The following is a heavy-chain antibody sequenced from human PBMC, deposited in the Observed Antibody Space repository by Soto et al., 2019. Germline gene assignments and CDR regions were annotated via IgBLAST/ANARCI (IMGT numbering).Heavy chain of an antibody. Sequence: QVQLVQSGAEVKKPGASVKVSCKASGYAFTSYGISWVRQAPGQGLEWMGWISVYNGNTNYAQKLQGRVTMTTDTSTSTAYMELRSLRSDDTDVYYCAIAPKEKGKVVTRYACDIWGQGTLVTVSS. CDR2: ISVYNGNT. J-gene: IGHJ3*02. D-gene: IGHD2-21*02. CDR3: AIAPKEKGKVVTRYACDI. V-gene: IGHV1-18*04. CDR1: GYAFTSYG.